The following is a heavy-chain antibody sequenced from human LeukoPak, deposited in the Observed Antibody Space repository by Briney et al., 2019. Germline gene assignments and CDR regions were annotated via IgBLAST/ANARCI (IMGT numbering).Heavy chain of an antibody. V-gene: IGHV4-39*07. CDR2: IYYSGST. Sequence: PSETLSLTCTVSGGSISSSSYYWGWIRQPPGKGLEWIGSIYYSGSTYYNPSLKSRATISVDTSKNQFSLKLSSVTAADTAVYYCAQKAPFSPQYAQDWGQGTLVTVSS. CDR1: GGSISSSSYY. D-gene: IGHD2/OR15-2a*01. J-gene: IGHJ1*01. CDR3: AQKAPFSPQYAQD.